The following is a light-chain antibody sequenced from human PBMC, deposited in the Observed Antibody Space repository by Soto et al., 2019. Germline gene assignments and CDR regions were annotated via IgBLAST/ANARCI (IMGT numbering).Light chain of an antibody. CDR2: RAS. V-gene: IGKV3-20*01. CDR3: QQHTISMNT. CDR1: QSVARD. Sequence: EIVLTQSPGTLSLSPGETATLSCRASQSVARDLPWYQQKPGQAPRLLISRASTGATGIPVRFSGSGSGTDFTLTINSLEPEDSAVYYCQQHTISMNTIGQVTKLEIK. J-gene: IGKJ2*01.